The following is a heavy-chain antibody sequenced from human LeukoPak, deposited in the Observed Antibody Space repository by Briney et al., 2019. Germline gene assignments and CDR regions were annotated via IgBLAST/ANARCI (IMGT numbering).Heavy chain of an antibody. J-gene: IGHJ3*02. Sequence: SETLSLTCAVSGGSISSSNWWSWVRQPPGKGLEWIGEINHSGSTNYNPSLKSRVTISVDKSKNQFSLKLSSVTAADTAVYYCARGDDGNYQTGAFDIWGQGTMVTVSS. D-gene: IGHD4-11*01. V-gene: IGHV4-4*02. CDR1: GGSISSSNW. CDR3: ARGDDGNYQTGAFDI. CDR2: INHSGST.